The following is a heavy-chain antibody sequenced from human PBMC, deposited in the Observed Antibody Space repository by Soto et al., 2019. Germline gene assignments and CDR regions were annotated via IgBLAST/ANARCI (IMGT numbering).Heavy chain of an antibody. CDR2: MYHTGTT. V-gene: IGHV4-4*07. D-gene: IGHD5-18*01. Sequence: PSETPSLNCSFSGGSISSYYWGWIRQTAGKRLEWIGRMYHTGTTDYNPSLKRRLSMSVDTSKNQFSLRLSSVTAADTALYYCARDVGYTEYEQGNPFDLWGQGTMVTVSS. CDR3: ARDVGYTEYEQGNPFDL. J-gene: IGHJ3*01. CDR1: GGSISSYY.